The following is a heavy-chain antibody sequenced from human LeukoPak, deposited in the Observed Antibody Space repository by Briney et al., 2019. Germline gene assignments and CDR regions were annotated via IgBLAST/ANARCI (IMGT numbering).Heavy chain of an antibody. D-gene: IGHD2-2*01. CDR2: ISGSGGAT. V-gene: IGHV3-23*01. CDR1: GFTFSTYA. Sequence: PGGSLRLSCAASGFTFSTYAMTWVRQAPGKGLEWVSAISGSGGATYYADSMKGRFSISRDNSKNTLYLQMNSLRAEDTAVYYCAKVNYAKYYFDYWGQGTLVTVSS. J-gene: IGHJ4*02. CDR3: AKVNYAKYYFDY.